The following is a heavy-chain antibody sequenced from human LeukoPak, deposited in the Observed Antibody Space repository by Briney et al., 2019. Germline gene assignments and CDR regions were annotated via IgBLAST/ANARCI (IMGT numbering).Heavy chain of an antibody. V-gene: IGHV3-30-3*01. CDR3: ARDTPIIAAFDY. Sequence: GRSLRLSCAASGFTFISYSMHWVRQAPGKGLEWVAVISYDGSNKYYADSVKGRFTISRDNSKNTLYLQMNSLRAEDTAVYYCARDTPIIAAFDYWGQGTLVTVSS. J-gene: IGHJ4*02. CDR2: ISYDGSNK. D-gene: IGHD6-6*01. CDR1: GFTFISYS.